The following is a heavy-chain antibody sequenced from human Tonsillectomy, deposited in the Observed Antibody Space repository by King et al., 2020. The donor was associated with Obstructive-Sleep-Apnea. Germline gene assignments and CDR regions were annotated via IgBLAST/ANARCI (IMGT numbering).Heavy chain of an antibody. CDR1: GGSISSYY. J-gene: IGHJ5*02. D-gene: IGHD3-10*01. V-gene: IGHV4-59*01. Sequence: QLQESGPGLVKPSETLSLTCTVSGGSISSYYWSWIRQPPGKGLEWIGYIYYSGSTNYNPSLKSRVTISVDTSKNQFSLKLSSVTAADTAVYYFARAYGSGSRGWFDPWGQGTLVTVSS. CDR2: IYYSGST. CDR3: ARAYGSGSRGWFDP.